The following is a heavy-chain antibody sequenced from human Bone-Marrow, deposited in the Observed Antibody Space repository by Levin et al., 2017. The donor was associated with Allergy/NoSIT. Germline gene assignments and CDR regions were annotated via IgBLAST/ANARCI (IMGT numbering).Heavy chain of an antibody. CDR3: ARYWDIVVVPAAPLFDY. V-gene: IGHV3-13*04. J-gene: IGHJ4*02. CDR2: IGTAGDT. CDR1: GFTFSSYD. Sequence: GESLKISCAASGFTFSSYDMHWVRQATGKGLEWVSAIGTAGDTYYPGSVKGRFTISRENAKNSLYLQMNSLRAGDTAVYYCARYWDIVVVPAAPLFDYWGQGTLVTVSS. D-gene: IGHD2-2*01.